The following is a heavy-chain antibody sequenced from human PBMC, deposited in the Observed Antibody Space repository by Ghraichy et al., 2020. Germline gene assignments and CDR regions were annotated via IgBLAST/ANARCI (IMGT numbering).Heavy chain of an antibody. J-gene: IGHJ4*02. CDR2: MNPNNGNT. CDR1: GYTFTSYD. D-gene: IGHD1-1*01. V-gene: IGHV1-8*01. Sequence: ASVKVSCKASGYTFTSYDINWVRQAAGQGLEWMGWMNPNNGNTGYAQKFQGRVTMTRNTSISTAYMELGSLRSDDTAVYYCARNWNYFEFWGQGTLVTVSS. CDR3: ARNWNYFEF.